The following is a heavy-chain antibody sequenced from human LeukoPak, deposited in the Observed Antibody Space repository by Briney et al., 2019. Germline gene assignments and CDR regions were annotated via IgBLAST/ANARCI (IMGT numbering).Heavy chain of an antibody. CDR1: GCSFSSYA. CDR2: VILILGIA. J-gene: IGHJ3*02. V-gene: IGHV1-69*04. D-gene: IGHD6-19*01. CDR3: VREGDRLGIAVAGHRAFDI. Sequence: SVKLSCKAAGCSFSSYAISWVRQAPAQGLGWMGSVILILGIANYAQKFQGRVTMTRDTSTSTVYMELSSRRSEDTAVYYCVREGDRLGIAVAGHRAFDIWGQGTMVTVSS.